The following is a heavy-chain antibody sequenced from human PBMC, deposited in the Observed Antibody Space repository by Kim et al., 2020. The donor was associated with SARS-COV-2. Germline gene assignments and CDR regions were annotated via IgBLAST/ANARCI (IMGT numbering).Heavy chain of an antibody. Sequence: GGSLRLSCTASGFTFNKYAMSWVRQAPGKGLVWISVIDSSGTRIHYADSVKGRFTISRDNSKNSLYLQMNSLTADDTGTYYCAKDVLIWADLNWFDSWGQGTLVTASS. D-gene: IGHD3-16*01. CDR2: IDSSGTRI. J-gene: IGHJ5*01. CDR1: GFTFNKYA. CDR3: AKDVLIWADLNWFDS. V-gene: IGHV3-23*01.